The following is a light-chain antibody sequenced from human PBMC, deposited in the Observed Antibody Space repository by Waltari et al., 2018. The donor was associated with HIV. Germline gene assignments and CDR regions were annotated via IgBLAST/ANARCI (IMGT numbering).Light chain of an antibody. CDR3: GAWDDSLKGFM. V-gene: IGLV1-44*01. CDR1: RSNLGSTP. Sequence: QSVLTQPPSASGAPGQRVTISCSGSRSNLGSTPVSWYQQLPGTAPKLLISSNSQRPSGVPDRFSGSKSGSSASLAISGLQSEDESQYFCGAWDDSLKGFMFGGGTQLTVL. CDR2: SNS. J-gene: IGLJ3*02.